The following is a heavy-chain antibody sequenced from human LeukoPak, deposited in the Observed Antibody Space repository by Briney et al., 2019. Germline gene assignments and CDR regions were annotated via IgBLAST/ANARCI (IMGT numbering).Heavy chain of an antibody. V-gene: IGHV3-23*01. CDR2: ISNSGETT. J-gene: IGHJ6*02. CDR1: GFTFTNYA. CDR3: TNHRRPYYYGMDV. D-gene: IGHD1-1*01. Sequence: GGSLRLSCAASGFTFTNYAMSWVRQAPGKGLDFVSSISNSGETTNYADSVKGRFTISRDNSKNTLYLQMNSLRAEDTAVYYCTNHRRPYYYGMDVWGQGTTVTVSS.